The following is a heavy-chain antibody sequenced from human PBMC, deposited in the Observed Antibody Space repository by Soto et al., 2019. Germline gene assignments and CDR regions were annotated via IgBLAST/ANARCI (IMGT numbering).Heavy chain of an antibody. J-gene: IGHJ5*02. CDR3: ANHPVVAPPNWFDP. CDR2: ISGSGGST. D-gene: IGHD2-15*01. CDR1: GFTFSSDA. Sequence: EVQLLESGGGLVQPGGSLRLSCAASGFTFSSDAMSWVRQAPGKGLEWVSAISGSGGSTYYADSVKGPFIISRDNSKNPMYLQMNSLRAEDTAVYYCANHPVVAPPNWFDPWGQGTLVTVSS. V-gene: IGHV3-23*01.